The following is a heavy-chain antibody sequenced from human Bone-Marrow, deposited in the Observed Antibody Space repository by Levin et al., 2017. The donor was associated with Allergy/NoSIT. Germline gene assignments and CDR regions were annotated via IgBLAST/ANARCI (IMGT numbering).Heavy chain of an antibody. CDR2: ISHDENFR. CDR3: ATDGNTYFDY. J-gene: IGHJ4*02. V-gene: IGHV3-33*01. CDR1: GFTFSNSG. Sequence: LSLTCAASGFTFSNSGMHWVRHTPANGLEWVAVISHDENFRDFADSAKGRFTISRDNSKNTLSLHMNSLRAEDTATYYCATDGNTYFDYWGQGTLVTVSS.